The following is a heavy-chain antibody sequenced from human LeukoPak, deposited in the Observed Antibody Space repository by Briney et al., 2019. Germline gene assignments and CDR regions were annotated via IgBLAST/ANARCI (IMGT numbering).Heavy chain of an antibody. V-gene: IGHV1-3*01. CDR2: INAGNGNT. CDR1: GYTFTSYA. CDR3: ARVRYYGSSGYYYVESDDAFDI. J-gene: IGHJ3*02. Sequence: GASVKVSCKASGYTFTSYAMHWVRQAPGQRLEWMGWINAGNGNTKYSQKFQGRVTITRDTSASTAYMELSSLRSEDTAVYYCARVRYYGSSGYYYVESDDAFDIWGQGTMVTVSS. D-gene: IGHD3-22*01.